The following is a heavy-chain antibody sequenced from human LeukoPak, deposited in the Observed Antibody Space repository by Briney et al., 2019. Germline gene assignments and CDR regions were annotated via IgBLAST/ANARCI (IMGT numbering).Heavy chain of an antibody. D-gene: IGHD3-10*01. V-gene: IGHV3-30*18. CDR1: GFTFSSYG. CDR3: AKGSSDYYGSGSLDY. Sequence: GRSLRLSCAASGFTFSSYGMHWVRQAPGKGLEWVAVISYDGSNKYYADSVKGRFTISRDNSKNTLYLQMNSMRAEDTAVYYRAKGSSDYYGSGSLDYWGQGTLVTVSS. J-gene: IGHJ4*02. CDR2: ISYDGSNK.